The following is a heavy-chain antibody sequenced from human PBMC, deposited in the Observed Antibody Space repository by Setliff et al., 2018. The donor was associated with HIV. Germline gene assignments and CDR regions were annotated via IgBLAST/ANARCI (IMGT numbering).Heavy chain of an antibody. J-gene: IGHJ4*02. CDR1: GGSISSSSYY. CDR2: IYYSGST. V-gene: IGHV4-39*01. D-gene: IGHD1-26*01. Sequence: ETLSLTCTVSGGSISSSSYYWGWIRQPPGKGLERIGSIYYSGSTYYNPSLKSRVTISVDTSKNQFSLKLSSVTAADTAVYYCASPTSDLYSGSPEWGQGTLVTVSS. CDR3: ASPTSDLYSGSPE.